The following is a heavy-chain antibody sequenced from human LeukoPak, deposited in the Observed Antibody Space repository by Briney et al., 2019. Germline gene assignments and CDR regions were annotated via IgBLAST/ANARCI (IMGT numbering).Heavy chain of an antibody. J-gene: IGHJ4*02. Sequence: SVKVSCXASGGTFSSYAISWVRQAPGQGLEWMGRIIPIFGTANYAQKFQGRVTITTDESTSTAYMELSSLRSEDTAVYYCARDEPYYYYFDYWGPGTLVTVSS. CDR2: IIPIFGTA. CDR1: GGTFSSYA. D-gene: IGHD3-10*01. V-gene: IGHV1-69*05. CDR3: ARDEPYYYYFDY.